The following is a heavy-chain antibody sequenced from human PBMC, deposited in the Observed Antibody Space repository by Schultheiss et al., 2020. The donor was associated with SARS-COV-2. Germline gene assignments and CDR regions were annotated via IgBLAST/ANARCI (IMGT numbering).Heavy chain of an antibody. CDR3: ARDRPYTSSWNLDH. Sequence: GGSLRLSCAASGFTFSSYSMNWVRQAPGKGLEWVSSISSTSMFIYYADSVKGRFTISRDNGKNSLYLQMNSLTADDTAVYYCARDRPYTSSWNLDHWGQGTLVTVSS. J-gene: IGHJ4*02. CDR2: ISSTSMFI. D-gene: IGHD6-13*01. V-gene: IGHV3-21*01. CDR1: GFTFSSYS.